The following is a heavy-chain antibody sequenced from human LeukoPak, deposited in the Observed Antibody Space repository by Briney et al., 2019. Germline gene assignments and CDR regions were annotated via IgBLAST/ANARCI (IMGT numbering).Heavy chain of an antibody. CDR3: ARAWSGYDY. CDR1: GFTFSSYA. V-gene: IGHV3-64*01. D-gene: IGHD3-10*01. Sequence: PGGSLRLSFAASGFTFSSYAMHWVRQAPGKGLEYVSAISSNGGSTYYANSVKGRFTISRDNSKNTLYLQMGSLRAEDMAVYYCARAWSGYDYWGQGTLVTVSS. CDR2: ISSNGGST. J-gene: IGHJ4*02.